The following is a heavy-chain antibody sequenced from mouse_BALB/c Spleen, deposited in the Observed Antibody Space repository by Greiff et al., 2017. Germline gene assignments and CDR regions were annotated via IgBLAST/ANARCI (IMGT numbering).Heavy chain of an antibody. CDR3: ARNEAYYDYDNYAMDY. CDR1: GYSITSDYA. CDR2: ISYSGST. V-gene: IGHV3-2*02. D-gene: IGHD2-4*01. J-gene: IGHJ4*01. Sequence: EVKLVESGPSLVKPSQTLSLTCTVTGYSITSDYAWNWIRQFPGNKLEWMGYISYSGSTSYNPSLKSRISITRDTSKNQFFLQLNSVTTEDTATYYCARNEAYYDYDNYAMDYWGQGTSVTVSS.